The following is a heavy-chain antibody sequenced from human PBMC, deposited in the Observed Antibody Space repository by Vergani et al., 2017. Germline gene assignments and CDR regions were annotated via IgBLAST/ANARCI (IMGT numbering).Heavy chain of an antibody. V-gene: IGHV4-59*01. CDR2: ISSSGSS. D-gene: IGHD7-27*01. CDR3: ARDAGDQYYYXMDV. J-gene: IGHJ6*03. CDR1: GGSISTYY. Sequence: QVQLQESGPGLLKPSETLSLTCTVSGGSISTYYWSWFRQPPGKGLEWIGYISSSGSSNYNPSLKSRVTISVDTSKNQFSLKLTSVTAADTAMYYCARDAGDQYYYXMDVWAKGTTVTVSS.